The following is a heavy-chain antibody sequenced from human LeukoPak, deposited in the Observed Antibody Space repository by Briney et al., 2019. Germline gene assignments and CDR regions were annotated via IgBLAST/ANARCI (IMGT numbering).Heavy chain of an antibody. V-gene: IGHV3-23*01. D-gene: IGHD1-1*01. CDR1: GFTFSSYA. CDR3: ARVNWNDGGQGYFDY. J-gene: IGHJ4*02. CDR2: ISGSGGST. Sequence: PGGSLRLSCAASGFTFSSYAMSWVRQAPGKGLEWVSAISGSGGSTYYADSVKGRFTISRDNAKNSLYLQMNSLRAEDTAVYYCARVNWNDGGQGYFDYWGQGTLVTVSS.